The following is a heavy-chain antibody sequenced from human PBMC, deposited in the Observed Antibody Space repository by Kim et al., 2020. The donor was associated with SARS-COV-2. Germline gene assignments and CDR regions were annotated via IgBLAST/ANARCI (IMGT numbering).Heavy chain of an antibody. D-gene: IGHD4-4*01. J-gene: IGHJ4*02. CDR2: KK. CDR3: ARDMNPTVYDY. Sequence: KKKDSEKFQGRGTITRDTSANTAYMELGSLTYEDTAVYYCARDMNPTVYDYWGQGTLVTVSS. V-gene: IGHV1-3*01.